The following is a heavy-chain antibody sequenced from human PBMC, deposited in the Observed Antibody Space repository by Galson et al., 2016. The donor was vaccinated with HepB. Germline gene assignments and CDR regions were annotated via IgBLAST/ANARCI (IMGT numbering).Heavy chain of an antibody. V-gene: IGHV4-31*03. CDR3: ARGSNLGYCSSSSCYTGGDLDS. D-gene: IGHD2-2*02. CDR1: GGSISSGGYY. J-gene: IGHJ4*02. CDR2: IYYSGST. Sequence: TLSLTCTVSGGSISSGGYYWNWIRQRPGKGLEWIAYIYYSGSTYYNPSLKSRVSISADTPKNQFSLKLTSVTAADTAVYYCARGSNLGYCSSSSCYTGGDLDSWGQGTPVTVSS.